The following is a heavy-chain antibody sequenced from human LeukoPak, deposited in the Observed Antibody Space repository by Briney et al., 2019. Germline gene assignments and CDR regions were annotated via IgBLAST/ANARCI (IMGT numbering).Heavy chain of an antibody. CDR2: INHSGST. J-gene: IGHJ3*02. Sequence: SETLSLTCAVYGGSFSGYYWSWIRQPPGKGLEWIGEINHSGSTNYNPSLKSRVTISVDTSKNQFSLKLSSVTAADTAVYYCAGEHLEVVVAARYAFDIWGQGTMVTVSS. CDR1: GGSFSGYY. V-gene: IGHV4-34*01. CDR3: AGEHLEVVVAARYAFDI. D-gene: IGHD2-15*01.